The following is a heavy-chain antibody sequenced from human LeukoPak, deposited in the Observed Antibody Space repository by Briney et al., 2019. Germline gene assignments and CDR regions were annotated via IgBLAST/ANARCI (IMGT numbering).Heavy chain of an antibody. CDR2: INHSGST. CDR3: ARRHRNWNDGYYYYYMDV. J-gene: IGHJ6*03. V-gene: IGHV4-34*01. CDR1: GVSFSGYY. Sequence: PSETLSLTCAVYGVSFSGYYWSWIRQPPGKGLEWIGEINHSGSTNYNPSLKSRVTISVDTSKNQFSLKLSSVTAADTAVYYCARRHRNWNDGYYYYYMDVWGKGTTVTVSS. D-gene: IGHD1-1*01.